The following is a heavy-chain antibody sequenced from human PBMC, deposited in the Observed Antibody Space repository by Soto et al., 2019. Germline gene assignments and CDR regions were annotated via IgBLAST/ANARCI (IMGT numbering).Heavy chain of an antibody. CDR3: ARLRSGYLVHDYYYYMDV. V-gene: IGHV4-59*01. D-gene: IGHD3-3*01. Sequence: SETLSLTCTVSGGSISSYYWSWIRQPPGKGLEWIGYIYYSGSTNYNPSLKSRVTISVDTSKNQFSLRLSSVTAADTAVYYCARLRSGYLVHDYYYYMDVWGKGTTVTVSS. CDR2: IYYSGST. J-gene: IGHJ6*03. CDR1: GGSISSYY.